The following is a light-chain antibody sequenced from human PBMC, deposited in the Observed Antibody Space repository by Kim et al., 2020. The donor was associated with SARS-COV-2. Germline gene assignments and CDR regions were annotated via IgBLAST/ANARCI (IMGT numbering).Light chain of an antibody. CDR2: AAS. CDR3: QQSYKTPFS. CDR1: QSISNY. Sequence: SASVGDRVTITCRASQSISNYLNWYQQEPGKAPKLLIYAASSLQSGVSSRFSGSGSGTDFTLTIGSLQPEDVATYFCQQSYKTPFSFGQGTKLEI. J-gene: IGKJ2*03. V-gene: IGKV1-39*01.